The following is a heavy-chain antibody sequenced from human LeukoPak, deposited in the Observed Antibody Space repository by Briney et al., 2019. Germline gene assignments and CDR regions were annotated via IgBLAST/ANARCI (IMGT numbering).Heavy chain of an antibody. Sequence: SQTLSLTCGISGDSVSSNSVAWNWIRQSPSRGLEWLGRTYYRSKWYSDYAVSVKGRITINPDTSKNQFSLQLNSVPPEDTAVFYCARDHCSGGSCHWRFDYWGQGTLVTVSS. J-gene: IGHJ4*02. CDR3: ARDHCSGGSCHWRFDY. CDR1: GDSVSSNSVA. CDR2: TYYRSKWYS. D-gene: IGHD2-15*01. V-gene: IGHV6-1*01.